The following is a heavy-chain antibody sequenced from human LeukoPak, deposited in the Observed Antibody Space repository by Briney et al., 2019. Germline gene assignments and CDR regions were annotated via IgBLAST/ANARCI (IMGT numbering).Heavy chain of an antibody. V-gene: IGHV4-30-2*01. Sequence: SETLSLTCAVSGGSISSGGYSWSWIRQPPGKGLEWIGYIYHSGSTYYNPSLKSRVTISVDRSKNQFSLKLSSVTAADTAVYYCARGSGGGYQLGDNWFDPWGQGTLVTVSS. CDR2: IYHSGST. CDR1: GGSISSGGYS. D-gene: IGHD2-2*01. J-gene: IGHJ5*02. CDR3: ARGSGGGYQLGDNWFDP.